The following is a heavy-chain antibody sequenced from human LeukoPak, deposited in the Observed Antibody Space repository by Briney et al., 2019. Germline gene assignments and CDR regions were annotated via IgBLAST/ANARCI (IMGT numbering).Heavy chain of an antibody. CDR3: AREEPVAATGPDY. D-gene: IGHD6-19*01. Sequence: ASVKVSCTASGYTFTGYYMHWVRQAPGQGLEWMGWINPNSGGTNYAQRFQGRVTMTRDTSISTAYMELSRLRSDDTAVYYCAREEPVAATGPDYWGQGTLVTVSS. CDR2: INPNSGGT. V-gene: IGHV1-2*02. J-gene: IGHJ4*02. CDR1: GYTFTGYY.